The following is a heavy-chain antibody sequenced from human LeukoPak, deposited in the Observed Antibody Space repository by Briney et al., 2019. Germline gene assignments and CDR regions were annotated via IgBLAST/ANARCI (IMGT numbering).Heavy chain of an antibody. CDR2: ISSSSSYI. Sequence: GGSLRLSCAASGFTFSSYSMNWVRQAPGKGLEWVSSISSSSSYIYYADSVKGRFTISRDNAKNSLYLQMNSLRAEDTAVYYCARGEMLSSDAFDIWGQGTMVTVSS. V-gene: IGHV3-21*01. D-gene: IGHD5-24*01. CDR3: ARGEMLSSDAFDI. J-gene: IGHJ3*02. CDR1: GFTFSSYS.